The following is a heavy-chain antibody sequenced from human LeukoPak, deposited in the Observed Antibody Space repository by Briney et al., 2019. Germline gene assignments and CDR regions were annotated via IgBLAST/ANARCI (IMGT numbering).Heavy chain of an antibody. D-gene: IGHD3-22*01. CDR1: GDSVSRSGSY. V-gene: IGHV4-39*01. Sequence: SETLSLTCSVSGDSVSRSGSYWDWIRQPPGKGLEWIGTIYYSGRTYYSPSLKSRVTMSVDPSNNQFSLNLRSVTAADTAVYYCARRRYYDGSGYLEWGQGTLLSVSS. CDR3: ARRRYYDGSGYLE. CDR2: IYYSGRT. J-gene: IGHJ1*01.